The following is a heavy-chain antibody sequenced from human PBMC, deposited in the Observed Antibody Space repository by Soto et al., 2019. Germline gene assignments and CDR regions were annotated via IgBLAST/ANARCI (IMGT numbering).Heavy chain of an antibody. Sequence: QSTLKESGATLVKPKQTLTLTCTFSGFSLSTSGVGVGWIRQPPGKALEWLALIYWDDDKRYSPSLKSRLTITQHTSKNQVVLTMTNMDPVDTATYYCAHTAGGEAFDIWGQGTMVTVSS. CDR2: IYWDDDK. CDR1: GFSLSTSGVG. D-gene: IGHD2-15*01. J-gene: IGHJ3*02. V-gene: IGHV2-5*02. CDR3: AHTAGGEAFDI.